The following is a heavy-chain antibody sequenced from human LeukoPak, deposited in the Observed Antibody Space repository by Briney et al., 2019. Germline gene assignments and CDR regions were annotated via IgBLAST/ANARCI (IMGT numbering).Heavy chain of an antibody. V-gene: IGHV4-34*01. J-gene: IGHJ5*02. CDR2: INHSGST. D-gene: IGHD2-2*01. Sequence: SETLSLTCAVYGGSFSGYYWSWIRQPPGKGLEWIGEINHSGSTNYNPSLKSRVTISVDTSKNQFSLKLSSVTAADTAVYYCARARPTYCSSTSCHRRHNWFGPWGQGTLVTVSS. CDR3: ARARPTYCSSTSCHRRHNWFGP. CDR1: GGSFSGYY.